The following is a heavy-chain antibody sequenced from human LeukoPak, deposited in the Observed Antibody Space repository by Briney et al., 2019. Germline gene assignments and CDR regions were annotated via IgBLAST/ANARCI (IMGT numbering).Heavy chain of an antibody. CDR3: VKTYGMGSFSN. CDR1: GFTSSSYA. V-gene: IGHV3-64D*06. D-gene: IGHD3-10*01. Sequence: GGSLRLSCSASGFTSSSYAMHWVRQAPGKGLEYVSGLSSNGGYTYYADSVKDRFIISRDNSKNTLYLQMSSLRAEDTAVYYCVKTYGMGSFSNWGQGTLVTVSS. CDR2: LSSNGGYT. J-gene: IGHJ4*02.